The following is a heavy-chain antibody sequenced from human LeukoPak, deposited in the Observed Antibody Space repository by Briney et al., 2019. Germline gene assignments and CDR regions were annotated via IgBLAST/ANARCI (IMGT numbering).Heavy chain of an antibody. V-gene: IGHV1-2*02. CDR3: ARFGGGATKDDRLDY. J-gene: IGHJ4*02. Sequence: ASVKVSCKASGYTFTGYYMHWVRQAPGQGLEWMGWINPNSGGTNYAQKFRGRVTMTRDTSISTAYMELNSLRSEDTAVYYCARFGGGATKDDRLDYWGQGTLVTVSS. D-gene: IGHD3-16*01. CDR2: INPNSGGT. CDR1: GYTFTGYY.